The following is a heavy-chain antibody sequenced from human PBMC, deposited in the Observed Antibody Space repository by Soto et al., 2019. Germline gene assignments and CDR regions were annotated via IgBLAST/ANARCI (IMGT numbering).Heavy chain of an antibody. CDR1: GFSLTSTAVG. CDR3: AHGSGWLSDY. V-gene: IGHV2-5*02. D-gene: IGHD6-19*01. J-gene: IGHJ4*02. Sequence: QITLNESCPTLVKPTQTLTLTCTFSGFSLTSTAVGVNWIRQPPGKALEWLALIYWDDDNHYSPSLKSRLTITKDTSKNQVVLTMTNMDPVDTATYYCAHGSGWLSDYWGQGILVTVSS. CDR2: IYWDDDN.